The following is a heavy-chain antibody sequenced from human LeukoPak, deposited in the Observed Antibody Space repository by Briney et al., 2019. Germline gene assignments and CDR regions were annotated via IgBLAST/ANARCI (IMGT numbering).Heavy chain of an antibody. J-gene: IGHJ3*02. V-gene: IGHV3-74*03. CDR1: GFTFSSYW. D-gene: IGHD2-21*02. CDR2: INSDGSST. Sequence: GGSLRLSCAASGFTFSSYWMHWVRQAPGKGLVWVSRINSDGSSTKYADSVKGRFTISRDNAKNTLYLQMNSLRAEDTAVYYCARVGSTDGPHAFDIWGQGTMVTVSS. CDR3: ARVGSTDGPHAFDI.